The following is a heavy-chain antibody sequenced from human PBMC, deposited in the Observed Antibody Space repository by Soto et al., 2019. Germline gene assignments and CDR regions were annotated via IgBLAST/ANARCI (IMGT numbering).Heavy chain of an antibody. D-gene: IGHD3-22*01. CDR2: IYYSGST. Sequence: ETLSLTCTVSGGSVSSGSYYWSWIRQPPGKGLEWIGYIYYSGSTNYNPSLKSRVTISVDTSKNQFSLKLSSVTAADTAVYYCARGSGVNYYDSSGYHGWGQGTLVTVSS. CDR3: ARGSGVNYYDSSGYHG. V-gene: IGHV4-61*01. J-gene: IGHJ4*02. CDR1: GGSVSSGSYY.